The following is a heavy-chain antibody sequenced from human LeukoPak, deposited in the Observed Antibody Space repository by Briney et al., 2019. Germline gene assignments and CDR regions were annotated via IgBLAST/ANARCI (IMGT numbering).Heavy chain of an antibody. Sequence: QPGGSLRLSCAASGFTFSSYEMNWVRQAPGKGLERVSYISSSGSTIHYADSVKGRFTISRDNAKNSLYLQMNTLRAEDTAVYYCARHVVAVGFDYWGQGTLVTVSS. CDR2: ISSSGSTI. D-gene: IGHD3-22*01. J-gene: IGHJ4*02. CDR1: GFTFSSYE. CDR3: ARHVVAVGFDY. V-gene: IGHV3-48*03.